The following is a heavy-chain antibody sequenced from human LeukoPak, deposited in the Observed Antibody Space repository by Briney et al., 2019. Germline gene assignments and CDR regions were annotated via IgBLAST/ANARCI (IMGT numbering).Heavy chain of an antibody. CDR2: ISSSSSYI. Sequence: GGSLRLSCAVSGFTFSSYSMTWVRQAPGKGLEWVSSISSSSSYIYYADSVKGRFTISRDNAKNSLYLQMNSLRAEDTAVYYCARGLMTTVACIDYWGQGTLVTVSS. D-gene: IGHD4-23*01. V-gene: IGHV3-21*01. J-gene: IGHJ4*02. CDR3: ARGLMTTVACIDY. CDR1: GFTFSSYS.